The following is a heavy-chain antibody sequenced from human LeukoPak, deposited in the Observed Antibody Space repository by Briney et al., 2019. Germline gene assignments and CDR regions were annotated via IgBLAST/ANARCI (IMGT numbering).Heavy chain of an antibody. CDR2: IYYSGST. V-gene: IGHV4-59*01. J-gene: IGHJ4*02. CDR3: ARAQWLPTFDY. D-gene: IGHD6-19*01. Sequence: PSETLSLTCTVSGGSISSYYWSWIRQPPGKGLEWIGYIYYSGSTNYNPSLKSRVTISIDTSKNQFSLKLSSVTAADTAVYHCARAQWLPTFDYWGQGTLVTVSS. CDR1: GGSISSYY.